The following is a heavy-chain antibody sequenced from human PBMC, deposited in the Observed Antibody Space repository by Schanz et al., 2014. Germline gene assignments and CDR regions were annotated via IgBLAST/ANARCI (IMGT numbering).Heavy chain of an antibody. J-gene: IGHJ5*02. CDR1: GFIFSSHW. CDR3: ARGRVLES. CDR2: INSVGSNT. V-gene: IGHV3-74*01. D-gene: IGHD1-1*01. Sequence: EVQLVQSGGGLVQPGGSLRLSCAASGFIFSSHWMHWVRQDPGKGLVWVARINSVGSNTDYADSVTGRFTISRDNAKNTLYLQMNTLRAEDTAVYYCARGRVLESWGQGTLVTVSS.